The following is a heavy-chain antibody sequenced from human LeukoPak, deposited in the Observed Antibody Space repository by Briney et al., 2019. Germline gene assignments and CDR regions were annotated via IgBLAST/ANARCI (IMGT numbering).Heavy chain of an antibody. D-gene: IGHD6-13*01. CDR2: INPNSGGT. CDR1: GYTFTGYY. CDR3: ARDSSSWYGGWFDP. Sequence: ASVKVSCKASGYTFTGYYMHWVRQAPGQGLEWMGWINPNSGGTNCAQKFQGRVTMTRDTSISTAYMELSRLRSDDTAVYYCARDSSSWYGGWFDPWGQGTLVTVSS. V-gene: IGHV1-2*02. J-gene: IGHJ5*02.